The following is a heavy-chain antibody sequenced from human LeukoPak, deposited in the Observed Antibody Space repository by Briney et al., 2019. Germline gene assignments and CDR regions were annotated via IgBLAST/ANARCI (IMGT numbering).Heavy chain of an antibody. CDR3: ARELDTAMGLGAFDI. CDR2: IYYSGST. V-gene: IGHV4-59*11. J-gene: IGHJ3*02. Sequence: SETLSLTCTVSGGSMSSHYWSGIRQPPGKGLEWIGYIYYSGSTNYNPSLKSRVTISVDTSKNQFSLKLSSVTAADTAVYYCARELDTAMGLGAFDIWGQGTMVTVSS. CDR1: GGSMSSHY. D-gene: IGHD5-18*01.